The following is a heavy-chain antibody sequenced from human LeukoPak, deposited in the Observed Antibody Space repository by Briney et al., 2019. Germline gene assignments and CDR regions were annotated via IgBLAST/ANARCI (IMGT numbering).Heavy chain of an antibody. D-gene: IGHD6-19*01. J-gene: IGHJ4*02. CDR3: ARVGSDSSGWRRFDY. Sequence: ASVKVSCKASGHTFTGYYMHWVRQAPGQGLEWMGWINPNSGGTNSAQKFQGRVTMTRDTSISTAYMELSRLRSDDTAVYYCARVGSDSSGWRRFDYWGQGTLVTVSS. CDR1: GHTFTGYY. V-gene: IGHV1-2*02. CDR2: INPNSGGT.